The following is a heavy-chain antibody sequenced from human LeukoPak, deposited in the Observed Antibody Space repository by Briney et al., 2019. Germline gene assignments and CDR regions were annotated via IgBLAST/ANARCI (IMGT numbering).Heavy chain of an antibody. J-gene: IGHJ3*02. CDR1: GGTFSSYA. D-gene: IGHD3-9*01. Sequence: SVKVSCKASGGTFSSYAISWVRQAPGQGLEWMGGIIPIFGTANYAQKFQGRVTITADESTSTAYMELSSLRSEDTAVYYCARERYDILTNTDAFDIWGQGTMVTVPS. CDR2: IIPIFGTA. V-gene: IGHV1-69*13. CDR3: ARERYDILTNTDAFDI.